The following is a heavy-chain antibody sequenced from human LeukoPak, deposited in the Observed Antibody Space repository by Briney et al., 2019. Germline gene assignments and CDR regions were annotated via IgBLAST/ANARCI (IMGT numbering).Heavy chain of an antibody. Sequence: GESLKISCKGSGCSFTNYWIGWVRQMPGKGLEYMGIIYPGDSDTTYSPSFQGQVTISADKSIHTAYLQWSSLKASDTAMYYCARLRGYSYGYFDMDVWGRGTTVTVSS. J-gene: IGHJ6*03. V-gene: IGHV5-51*01. CDR3: ARLRGYSYGYFDMDV. D-gene: IGHD5-18*01. CDR2: IYPGDSDT. CDR1: GCSFTNYW.